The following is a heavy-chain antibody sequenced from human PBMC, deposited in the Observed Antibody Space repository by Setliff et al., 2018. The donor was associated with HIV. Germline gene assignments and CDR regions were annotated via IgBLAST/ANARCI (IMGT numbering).Heavy chain of an antibody. D-gene: IGHD6-13*01. J-gene: IGHJ3*02. CDR2: IYHSGST. Sequence: KTSETLSLTCAVSGGSISSSNWWSWVRQPPGKGLEWIGEIYHSGSTNYNPSLKSRVTISVDKSKNQFSLKLSSVTAADTAVYYCARDGLVRSPAGVDAFDIWGQGTMVTVSS. V-gene: IGHV4-4*02. CDR3: ARDGLVRSPAGVDAFDI. CDR1: GGSISSSNW.